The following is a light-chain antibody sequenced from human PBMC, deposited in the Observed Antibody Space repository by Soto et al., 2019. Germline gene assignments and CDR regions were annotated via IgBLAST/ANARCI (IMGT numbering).Light chain of an antibody. J-gene: IGKJ1*01. CDR3: QQYLNWPWT. CDR1: QSISNY. V-gene: IGKV3-15*01. Sequence: EIVMTQSPPTLSVSPGEGVTLSCKASQSISNYLAWYQHKPGQAPRLLINGASIRATGFPARFSGSGSDKDFTLTISSVQSEAFAVYYCQQYLNWPWTFGQGTKVEIK. CDR2: GAS.